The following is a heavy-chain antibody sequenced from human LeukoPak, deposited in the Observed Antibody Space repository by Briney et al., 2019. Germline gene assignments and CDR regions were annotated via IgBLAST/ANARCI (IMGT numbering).Heavy chain of an antibody. CDR3: ARDEPNLYSGSLG. D-gene: IGHD1-26*01. Sequence: PGGSLRLSCAASGFTFSSYWMSWVRQAPGKGLEWVANIKHDGSEKYYVDSVKGRFTISRDNAKNSLYLQMNSLRAEDTAVYYCARDEPNLYSGSLGWGQGTLVTVSS. J-gene: IGHJ4*02. CDR1: GFTFSSYW. V-gene: IGHV3-7*04. CDR2: IKHDGSEK.